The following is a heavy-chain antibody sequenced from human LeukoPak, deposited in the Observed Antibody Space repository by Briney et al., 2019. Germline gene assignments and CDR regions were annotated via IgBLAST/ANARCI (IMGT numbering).Heavy chain of an antibody. D-gene: IGHD2-2*01. Sequence: PSASVKVSCKASGYTFTSYAMHWVRQAPGQRPEWMGWINAGNGNTNYSQTFQGRVTITRDTSASTAYMELSSLRPEDTAVYYCARVQSAYCSSSSCYGGYFDDWGQGTLVTVSS. CDR1: GYTFTSYA. V-gene: IGHV1-3*01. CDR2: INAGNGNT. CDR3: ARVQSAYCSSSSCYGGYFDD. J-gene: IGHJ4*02.